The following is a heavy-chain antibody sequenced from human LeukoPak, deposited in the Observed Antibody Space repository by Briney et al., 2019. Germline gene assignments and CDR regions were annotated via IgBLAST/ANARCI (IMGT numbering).Heavy chain of an antibody. CDR2: INHSGST. J-gene: IGHJ4*02. CDR3: ARGTLDSSGESLDY. V-gene: IGHV4-34*01. Sequence: SETLSLTCAVYGGSLSGYYWSWIRQPPGKGLEWIGEINHSGSTNYNPSLKSRVTISVDTSKNQFSLKLSSVTAADSAVYYCARGTLDSSGESLDYWGQGTLVTVSS. D-gene: IGHD3-22*01. CDR1: GGSLSGYY.